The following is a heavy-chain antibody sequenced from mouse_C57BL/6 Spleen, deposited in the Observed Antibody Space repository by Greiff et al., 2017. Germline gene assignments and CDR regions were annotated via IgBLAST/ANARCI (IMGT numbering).Heavy chain of an antibody. Sequence: QVQLQQPGAELVKPGASVKLSCKASGYTFTSYWMHWVKQRPGRGLEWIGRIDPNSGGTKYNEKFKSKATPTVDKPSSTAYMQLSGQTSEDSAVYYFARDSNYVLDYCGQGTTLTVSS. CDR2: IDPNSGGT. D-gene: IGHD2-5*01. V-gene: IGHV1-72*01. J-gene: IGHJ2*01. CDR3: ARDSNYVLDY. CDR1: GYTFTSYW.